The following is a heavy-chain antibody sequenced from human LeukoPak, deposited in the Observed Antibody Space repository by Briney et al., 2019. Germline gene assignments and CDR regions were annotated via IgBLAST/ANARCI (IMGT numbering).Heavy chain of an antibody. D-gene: IGHD3-9*01. J-gene: IGHJ4*02. Sequence: QSGGSLRLSCVVSGLTLSGYSMNWVRQAPGKGLQWVAHITSNSRTIFYAESVKGRFTVSRDNAKNSLYLQMNSLRTEDTAVYYCAFLLIRPDYWGQGTLVTVSA. CDR2: ITSNSRTI. CDR1: GLTLSGYS. CDR3: AFLLIRPDY. V-gene: IGHV3-48*01.